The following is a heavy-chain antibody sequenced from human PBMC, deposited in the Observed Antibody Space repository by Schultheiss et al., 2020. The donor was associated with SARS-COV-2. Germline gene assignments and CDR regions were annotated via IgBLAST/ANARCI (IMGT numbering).Heavy chain of an antibody. CDR3: AMGYSYGHYYFDR. J-gene: IGHJ4*02. D-gene: IGHD5-18*01. CDR1: GFTVSSNY. Sequence: GGSLRLSCAASGFTVSSNYMSWVRQAPGKGPEWLSYIASSGTIIYYADSVKGRFTVSRDNVKNSVFLEMNSLRDEDTAVYYCAMGYSYGHYYFDRWGQGTLVTVSS. V-gene: IGHV3-48*02. CDR2: IASSGTII.